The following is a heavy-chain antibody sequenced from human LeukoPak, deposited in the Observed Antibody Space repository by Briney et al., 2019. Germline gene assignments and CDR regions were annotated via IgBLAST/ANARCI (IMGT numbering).Heavy chain of an antibody. D-gene: IGHD2-8*02. J-gene: IGHJ5*02. CDR1: GFTFTAYH. CDR2: INPNSGGT. CDR3: ARGYCTGDSCSGAWFDP. V-gene: IGHV1-2*02. Sequence: ASVKVSCAASGFTFTAYHIHWVRQAPGQRLEWMGWINPNSGGTNYAQKFQGRVTMTRDTSISTAYIELNRLRSDDTAVYYCARGYCTGDSCSGAWFDPWGRGTLVTVFS.